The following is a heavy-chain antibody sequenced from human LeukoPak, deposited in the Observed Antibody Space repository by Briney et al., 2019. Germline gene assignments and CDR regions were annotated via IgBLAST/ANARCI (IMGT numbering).Heavy chain of an antibody. CDR2: ISGSGGST. CDR1: GFTFSSYA. J-gene: IGHJ4*02. CDR3: AKGSVQELRYFDWLFGY. V-gene: IGHV3-23*01. D-gene: IGHD3-9*01. Sequence: GGSLRLSCAASGFTFSSYAMSWVRQAPGKGLEWVSAISGSGGSTYYADSVKGRFTISRDNSKNTLYLQMNSLRAEDTAVYYCAKGSVQELRYFDWLFGYWGQGTLVTVSS.